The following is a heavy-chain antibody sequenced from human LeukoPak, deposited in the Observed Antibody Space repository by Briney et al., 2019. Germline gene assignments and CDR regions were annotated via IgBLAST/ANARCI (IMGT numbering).Heavy chain of an antibody. D-gene: IGHD3-16*01. J-gene: IGHJ5*02. CDR1: GGSISSSDYL. V-gene: IGHV4-39*01. CDR2: FYYNGVT. CDR3: VRRNYVSGRIDP. Sequence: SETPSLTCTVSGGSISSSDYLWAWVRQPPGKGLEWIGDFYYNGVTSYDLSLKSRVTISVDTSKNQFSLNLTSVTAADTAVYHCVRRNYVSGRIDPWGQGTLVTVSS.